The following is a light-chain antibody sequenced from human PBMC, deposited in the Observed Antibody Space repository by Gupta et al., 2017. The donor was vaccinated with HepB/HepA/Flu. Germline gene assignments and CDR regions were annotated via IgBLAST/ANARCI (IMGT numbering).Light chain of an antibody. Sequence: QSALTQPASVSGSPGQSITISCTGTSSDLGSYNLVSWYQQHPGKAPKLMIYEVSKRPSGVSNRFSGSKSGNTASLTISGLQAEDEADYYCCSYAGSSTFVVFGGGTKLTVL. V-gene: IGLV2-23*02. CDR3: CSYAGSSTFVV. CDR1: SSDLGSYNL. CDR2: EVS. J-gene: IGLJ2*01.